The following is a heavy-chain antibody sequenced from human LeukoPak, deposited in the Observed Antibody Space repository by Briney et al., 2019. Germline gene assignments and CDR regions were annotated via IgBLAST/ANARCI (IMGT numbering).Heavy chain of an antibody. CDR3: ASGPHVDY. CDR2: IKKDGSEK. Sequence: GGSLRLSCAASGFSFSDFWMTWVRQAPGKGLEWVANIKKDGSEKSYVDSVTGRFTISRDNAKNSLYLQMNSLRAEDTAVYYCASGPHVDYCGQGTLVTVSS. V-gene: IGHV3-7*01. J-gene: IGHJ4*02. CDR1: GFSFSDFW.